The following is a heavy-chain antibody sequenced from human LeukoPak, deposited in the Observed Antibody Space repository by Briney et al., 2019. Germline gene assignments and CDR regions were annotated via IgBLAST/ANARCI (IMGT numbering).Heavy chain of an antibody. J-gene: IGHJ3*02. D-gene: IGHD6-19*01. CDR3: AKAGRSGWYPGWPFDI. CDR2: IRDSGAST. CDR1: GFTFLTYA. V-gene: IGHV3-23*01. Sequence: GGSLRLSCAASGFTFLTYAMICVRQAPGKGLQWVSVIRDSGASTYYADSVKGRFTISRDNSKNTLYLQMNSLRAEDTAVYYCAKAGRSGWYPGWPFDIWGQGTMVTVSS.